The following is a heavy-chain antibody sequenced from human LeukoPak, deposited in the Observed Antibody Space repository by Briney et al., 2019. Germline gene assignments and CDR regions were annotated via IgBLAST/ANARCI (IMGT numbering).Heavy chain of an antibody. CDR2: INPNSGGT. Sequence: GASVKVSFKSSGCIYIRYLLDSLRPAPGQGLEWMGYINPNSGGTNYAQKFQGRVTMTRDRSISTAYVELSRLTSDDTTVYYCARYAASRATNKYIDWGQGTLVTVSS. J-gene: IGHJ4*02. CDR3: ARYAASRATNKYID. D-gene: IGHD5-12*01. CDR1: GCIYIRYL. V-gene: IGHV1-2*02.